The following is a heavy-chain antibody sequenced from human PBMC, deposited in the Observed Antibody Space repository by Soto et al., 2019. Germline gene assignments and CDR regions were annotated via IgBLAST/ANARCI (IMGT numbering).Heavy chain of an antibody. J-gene: IGHJ6*02. D-gene: IGHD2-2*02. Sequence: GGSLRLSCVGSGFTFSTYSINWVRQAPGKGLEWVSSISSRSDIYYADSVKGRFTTSRDNAKNSVSLHMNSLRAEDTAVYYCAREYTAWPLAYGLDVWGQGTTVTVSS. V-gene: IGHV3-21*01. CDR3: AREYTAWPLAYGLDV. CDR1: GFTFSTYS. CDR2: ISSRSDI.